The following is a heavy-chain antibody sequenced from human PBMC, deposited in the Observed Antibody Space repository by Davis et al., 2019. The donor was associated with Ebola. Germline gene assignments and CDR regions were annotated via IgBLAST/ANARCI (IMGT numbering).Heavy chain of an antibody. V-gene: IGHV3-9*01. J-gene: IGHJ6*02. Sequence: SLQISCAASGFTFSSYAMHWVRQAPGKGLEWVSGISWNSGSIGYADSVKGRFTISRDNAKNSLYLQMNSLRAEDTAVYYCARSLIGRYYYYGMDVWGQGTTVTVSS. CDR3: ARSLIGRYYYYGMDV. CDR2: ISWNSGSI. D-gene: IGHD5-24*01. CDR1: GFTFSSYA.